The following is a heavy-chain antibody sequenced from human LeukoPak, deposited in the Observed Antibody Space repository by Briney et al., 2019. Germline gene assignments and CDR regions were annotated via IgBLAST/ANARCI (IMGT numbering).Heavy chain of an antibody. Sequence: SQTLSLTCTVSGGSISSGGYYWSWIRQHPGKGLEWIGYIYYSGSTYYNPSLKSRVTISVDTSKNQFSLKLSSVTAADTAVYYCARSGSSGYYYDYWGQGTLVTVSS. CDR1: GGSISSGGYY. J-gene: IGHJ4*02. CDR3: ARSGSSGYYYDY. CDR2: IYYSGST. D-gene: IGHD3-22*01. V-gene: IGHV4-31*03.